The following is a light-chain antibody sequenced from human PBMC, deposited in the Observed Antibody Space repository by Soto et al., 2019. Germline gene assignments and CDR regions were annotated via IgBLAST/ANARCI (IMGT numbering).Light chain of an antibody. J-gene: IGKJ2*01. CDR2: AAS. CDR3: QQYKHYST. V-gene: IGKV1-5*03. CDR1: QSISVF. Sequence: DIPMTQSPSTLSASVGDRVTITCRASQSISVFLAWYQQKPGRAPKLLIYAASTLESGVPSRFSGSGSETEFLLTISSLQPDDSATYYCQQYKHYSTFGQGTKLEIK.